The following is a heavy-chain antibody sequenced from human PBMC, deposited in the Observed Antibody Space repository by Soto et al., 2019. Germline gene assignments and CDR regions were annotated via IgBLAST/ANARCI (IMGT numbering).Heavy chain of an antibody. J-gene: IGHJ4*02. CDR1: GFTFSGSA. V-gene: IGHV3-73*02. D-gene: IGHD6-19*01. CDR3: TSPDSSGWSGSDESDY. Sequence: EVQLVESGGGLVQPGGSLKLSCAASGFTFSGSAMHWVRQASGKGLEWVGRIRSKANSYATAYAASVKGRFTISRDDSKNTAYLQMNSLKTEDTAVYYCTSPDSSGWSGSDESDYWGQGTLVTVSS. CDR2: IRSKANSYAT.